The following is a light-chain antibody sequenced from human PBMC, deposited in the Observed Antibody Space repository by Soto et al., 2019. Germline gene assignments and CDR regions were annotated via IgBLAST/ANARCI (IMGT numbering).Light chain of an antibody. CDR3: EEYSNYPLT. V-gene: IGKV1-5*03. Sequence: DIQMTQSPSTLSASVGDRVTITCRASQSISYWLAWYQQKPGKAPNLLIYKASSLDSGVPSRFSGSGSGTEFTLTINSLQPDDFATYYDEEYSNYPLTVGGGTKVDI. CDR1: QSISYW. CDR2: KAS. J-gene: IGKJ4*01.